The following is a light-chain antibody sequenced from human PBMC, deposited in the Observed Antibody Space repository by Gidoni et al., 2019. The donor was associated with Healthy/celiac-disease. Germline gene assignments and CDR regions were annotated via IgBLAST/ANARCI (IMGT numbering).Light chain of an antibody. V-gene: IGKV4-1*01. CDR3: QQYYSTLGGYT. CDR1: QSVLYSSNNKNY. J-gene: IGKJ2*01. CDR2: WES. Sequence: DIGMTQFPDSLAVSLGERATINCKSSQSVLYSSNNKNYIAWYQQKPGQPPKLLIYWESTRESGVPDRFSGSGSGTDFTLTISSLQAEDVAVYYCQQYYSTLGGYTFXXXTKLEIK.